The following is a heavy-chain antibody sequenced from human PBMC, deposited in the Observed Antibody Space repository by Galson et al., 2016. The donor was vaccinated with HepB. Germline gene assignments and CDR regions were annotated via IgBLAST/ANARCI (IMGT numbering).Heavy chain of an antibody. Sequence: SLRLSCAASGFTLSSYSMNWVRQAPGKGLEWVSYISSSSSAIYYADSVKGRFTISRDNAKNSLYLQMNNLRAEDTAVYYCAREDYGVDCWGQGTLVTVSS. CDR1: GFTLSSYS. D-gene: IGHD3-16*01. J-gene: IGHJ4*02. CDR3: AREDYGVDC. CDR2: ISSSSSAI. V-gene: IGHV3-48*01.